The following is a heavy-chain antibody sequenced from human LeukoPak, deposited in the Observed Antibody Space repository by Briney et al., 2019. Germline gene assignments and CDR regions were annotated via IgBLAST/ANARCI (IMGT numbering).Heavy chain of an antibody. CDR2: IKPDGSDK. CDR3: ATGAGDFDH. V-gene: IGHV3-7*01. CDR1: GFTFSTYW. Sequence: PGGSLRLSCEASGFTFSTYWMSWVRQAPGKGPECVANIKPDGSDKYYVDSMKGRFTISRDNAKNSLYLQMNNLRAEDTAVYYCATGAGDFDHWGQGILVTVSS. D-gene: IGHD1-14*01. J-gene: IGHJ4*02.